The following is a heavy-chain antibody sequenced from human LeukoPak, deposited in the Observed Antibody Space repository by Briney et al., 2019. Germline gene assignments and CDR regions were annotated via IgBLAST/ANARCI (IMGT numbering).Heavy chain of an antibody. CDR3: ARDQDYYDSSGYYYTSDY. J-gene: IGHJ4*02. CDR1: GYTFTSYG. CDR2: ISAYNGNT. V-gene: IGHV1-18*01. Sequence: EASVKVSCKASGYTFTSYGISWVRQAPGQGLEWMGWISAYNGNTNYAQKLQGRVTMTTDTSTSTAYMELRSLRSDDTAVYYCARDQDYYDSSGYYYTSDYWGQGTLVTVSS. D-gene: IGHD3-22*01.